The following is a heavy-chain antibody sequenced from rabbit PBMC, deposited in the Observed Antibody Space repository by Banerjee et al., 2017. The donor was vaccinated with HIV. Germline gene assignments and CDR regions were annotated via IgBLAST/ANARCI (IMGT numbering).Heavy chain of an antibody. V-gene: IGHV1S40*01. J-gene: IGHJ6*01. CDR3: ARDGAGYAGYGYAHL. CDR2: INTISGDT. D-gene: IGHD6-1*01. Sequence: QSLEESGGDLVKPGASLTLTCTASGFSFSSGYYMCWVRQAPGKGLEWIACINTISGDTVYATWAKGRFTISKASWTTVTLQMTSLTAADTASYFCARDGAGYAGYGYAHLWGPGTLVTVS. CDR1: GFSFSSGYY.